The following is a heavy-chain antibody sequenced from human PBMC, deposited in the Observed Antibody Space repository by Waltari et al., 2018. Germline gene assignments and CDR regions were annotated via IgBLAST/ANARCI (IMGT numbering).Heavy chain of an antibody. D-gene: IGHD1-26*01. Sequence: EVQLVXSGGGLVQPGGSLRLSCXASGFTFSNYXMSWVRQAPGKGLEWVASVMQDGREKFXGDSVKGRXAISXDNXKNSLXLXMNSLRAXXXAMYXCAKASVIVXXWHALDIXGQGSMVTVXS. J-gene: IGHJ3*02. CDR2: VMQDGREK. V-gene: IGHV3-7*01. CDR3: AKASVIVXXWHALDI. CDR1: GFTFSNYX.